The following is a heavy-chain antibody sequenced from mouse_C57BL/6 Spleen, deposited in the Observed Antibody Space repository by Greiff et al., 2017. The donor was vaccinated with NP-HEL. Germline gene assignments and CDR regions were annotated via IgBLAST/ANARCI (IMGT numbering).Heavy chain of an antibody. V-gene: IGHV3-6*01. Sequence: DVQLQESGPGLVKPSQSLSLTCSVTGYSITSGYYWNWIRQFPGNKLEWMGYISYDGSNNYNPSLKNRISITRDTSKNQFFLKLNSVTTEDTATYYCAREYGYDYWGQGTTLTVSS. D-gene: IGHD2-2*01. CDR2: ISYDGSN. CDR3: AREYGYDY. CDR1: GYSITSGYY. J-gene: IGHJ2*01.